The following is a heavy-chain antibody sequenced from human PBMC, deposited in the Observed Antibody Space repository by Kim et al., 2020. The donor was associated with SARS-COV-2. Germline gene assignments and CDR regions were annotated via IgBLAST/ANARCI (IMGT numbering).Heavy chain of an antibody. D-gene: IGHD6-19*01. Sequence: GGSLRLSCAASGFTFSSYGMHWVRQAPGKGLEWVAVISYDGSNKYYADSVKGRFTISRDNSKNTLYLQMNSLRAEDTAVYYCAKGGGTQWLANWFDPWGQGTLVTVSS. V-gene: IGHV3-30*18. CDR3: AKGGGTQWLANWFDP. CDR1: GFTFSSYG. J-gene: IGHJ5*02. CDR2: ISYDGSNK.